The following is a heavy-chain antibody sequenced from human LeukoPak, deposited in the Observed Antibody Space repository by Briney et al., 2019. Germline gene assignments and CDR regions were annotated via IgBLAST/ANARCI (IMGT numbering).Heavy chain of an antibody. V-gene: IGHV3-7*01. D-gene: IGHD3-22*01. CDR2: IKQDGSEK. J-gene: IGHJ4*02. Sequence: GGSLRLSCVASGFTFSSRDWMTWVRQAPGKGLEWVANIKQDGSEKNYVDSVKGRFTISRDNAKNSVDLQMNSLRAEDTAVYYCARDLYRIVVVPHYFDYWGQETLVTVSS. CDR1: GFTFSSRDW. CDR3: ARDLYRIVVVPHYFDY.